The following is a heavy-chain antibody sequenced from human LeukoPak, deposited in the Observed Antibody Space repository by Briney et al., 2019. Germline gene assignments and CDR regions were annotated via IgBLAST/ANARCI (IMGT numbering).Heavy chain of an antibody. J-gene: IGHJ4*02. V-gene: IGHV1-18*04. Sequence: EASVKVSCKASGYTVTDNYINWVRQAPGQGLEWMGWISAYNGNTNYAQKLQGRVTMTTDTSTSTAYMALRSLRSDDTAVYYCARDLLGELLDYWGQGTLVTVSS. CDR1: GYTVTDNY. D-gene: IGHD1-26*01. CDR3: ARDLLGELLDY. CDR2: ISAYNGNT.